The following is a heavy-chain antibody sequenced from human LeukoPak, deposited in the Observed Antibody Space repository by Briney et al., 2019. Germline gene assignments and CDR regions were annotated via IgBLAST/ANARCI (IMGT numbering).Heavy chain of an antibody. CDR2: INPSDGTT. D-gene: IGHD3-22*01. J-gene: IGHJ4*02. Sequence: ASVKVSCKASGYTFTGYYIHWVRQAPGQGLEWIGIINPSDGTTSYTQKVQGRVTMTRDTSTSTVYMELRSLRSEDTAVYYCARAPANKYDSRLPEDYWGQGTLVTVSS. V-gene: IGHV1-46*01. CDR3: ARAPANKYDSRLPEDY. CDR1: GYTFTGYY.